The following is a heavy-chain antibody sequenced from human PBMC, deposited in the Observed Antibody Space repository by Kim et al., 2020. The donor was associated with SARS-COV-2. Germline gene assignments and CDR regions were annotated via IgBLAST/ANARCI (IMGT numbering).Heavy chain of an antibody. J-gene: IGHJ6*02. CDR2: IRSKAYGGTT. D-gene: IGHD4-17*01. V-gene: IGHV3-49*04. CDR3: TRVAYGDSPYFYYGMDV. CDR1: GFTFGDYA. Sequence: GGSLRLSCTASGFTFGDYAMSWVRQAPGKGLELVGFIRSKAYGGTTENAASVKGRFTISREDSKGIAYLQMNSLKTEDTAVYFCTRVAYGDSPYFYYGMDVWGQGTTVTVSS.